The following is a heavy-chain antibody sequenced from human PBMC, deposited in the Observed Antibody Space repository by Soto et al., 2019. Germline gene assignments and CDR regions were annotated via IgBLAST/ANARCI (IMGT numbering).Heavy chain of an antibody. CDR1: GYTFTSYG. D-gene: IGHD1-26*01. V-gene: IGHV1-18*01. CDR2: ISAYNGNT. CDR3: ARRVPEGGSYYVAYYFDY. J-gene: IGHJ4*02. Sequence: QVQLVQSGAEVKKPGASVKVSCKASGYTFTSYGISWVRQAPGQGLEWMGWISAYNGNTNYAQKLQGRVTMTTDTSTSTAYMELRSLRSDATAVYYCARRVPEGGSYYVAYYFDYWCQGTLVTVSS.